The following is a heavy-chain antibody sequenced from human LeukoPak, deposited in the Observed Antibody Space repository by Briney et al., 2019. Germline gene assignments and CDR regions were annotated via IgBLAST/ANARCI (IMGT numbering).Heavy chain of an antibody. CDR2: INHSGST. CDR1: GGSFRGYY. D-gene: IGHD5-24*01. V-gene: IGHV4-34*01. Sequence: SETLSLTCAVYGGSFRGYYWSWIRQPPGKGLEWIGEINHSGSTNYNPSLKSRVTISVDTSKNQFSLKLSSVTAADTAVYYCARRGYKGDFWGQGTLVTVSS. CDR3: ARRGYKGDF. J-gene: IGHJ4*02.